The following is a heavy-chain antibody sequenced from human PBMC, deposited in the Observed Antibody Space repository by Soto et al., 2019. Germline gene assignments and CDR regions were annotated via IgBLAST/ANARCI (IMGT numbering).Heavy chain of an antibody. CDR1: GYSFTTYW. D-gene: IGHD3-10*01. V-gene: IGHV5-51*01. Sequence: GESLKISCRASGYSFTTYWIGCVRQMPGKGLEWMGIIYPGDSDTRYSPSFQGQVTISVDKSISTAYLQWSSLKASDTAIYYCARHIKMSSGSYHDYWGQGTLVTVSS. CDR2: IYPGDSDT. J-gene: IGHJ4*02. CDR3: ARHIKMSSGSYHDY.